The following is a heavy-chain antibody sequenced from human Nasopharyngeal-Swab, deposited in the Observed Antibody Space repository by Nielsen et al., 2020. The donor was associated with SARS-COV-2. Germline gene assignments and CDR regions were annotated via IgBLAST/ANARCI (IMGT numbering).Heavy chain of an antibody. Sequence: GESLKISCAASGFTFSSYGMHWVRQAPGKGLEWVAVISYDGSNKYYADSVKGRFTISRDNSKNTLYLQMNSLRAEDTAVYYCARDLGLLWFGELDQEGYFDYWGQGTLVTVSS. CDR1: GFTFSSYG. D-gene: IGHD3-10*01. V-gene: IGHV3-30*03. CDR2: ISYDGSNK. J-gene: IGHJ4*02. CDR3: ARDLGLLWFGELDQEGYFDY.